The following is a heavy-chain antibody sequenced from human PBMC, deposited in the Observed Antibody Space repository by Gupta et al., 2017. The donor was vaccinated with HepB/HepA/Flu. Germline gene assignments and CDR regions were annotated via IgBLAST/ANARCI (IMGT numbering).Heavy chain of an antibody. V-gene: IGHV3-9*01. J-gene: IGHJ4*02. CDR1: GFPFDDYA. Sequence: EVQLVESGGGLVQPGRSLRLSCAASGFPFDDYAMHWVRQAPGKGLEWVSGISWNSGSIGYADSVKGRFTISRDNAKNSLYLQMNSLRAEDTALYYCAKAAVLWYYDSSGYSNYFDYWGQGTLVTVSS. D-gene: IGHD3-22*01. CDR3: AKAAVLWYYDSSGYSNYFDY. CDR2: ISWNSGSI.